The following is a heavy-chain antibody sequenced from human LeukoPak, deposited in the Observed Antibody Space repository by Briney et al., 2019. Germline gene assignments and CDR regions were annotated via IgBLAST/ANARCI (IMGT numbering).Heavy chain of an antibody. J-gene: IGHJ4*02. D-gene: IGHD3-22*01. CDR1: GGTFSSYA. CDR3: ATSLYDSSGYPGN. V-gene: IGHV1-69*04. Sequence: ASVKVSCKASGGTFSSYAISWVRQAPGQGLEWMGRIIPILGIANYAQKFQGRVTITADKSTSTAYMELSSLRSEDTAVYYCATSLYDSSGYPGNWGQGTLVTVSS. CDR2: IIPILGIA.